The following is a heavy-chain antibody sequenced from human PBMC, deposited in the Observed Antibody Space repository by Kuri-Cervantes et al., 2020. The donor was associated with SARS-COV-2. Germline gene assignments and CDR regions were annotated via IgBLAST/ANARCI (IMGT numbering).Heavy chain of an antibody. Sequence: GESLKISCAASGFTFSSYAMSWVRQAPGKGLEWVSAVSGSGGNTYYADSVKGRFTISRDNSKNTLYLQMNSLRAEDTAVYYCAKEGPTGYYDSSGYYYDYYYGMDVWGQGTTVTVSS. CDR2: VSGSGGNT. CDR3: AKEGPTGYYDSSGYYYDYYYGMDV. D-gene: IGHD3-22*01. V-gene: IGHV3-23*01. CDR1: GFTFSSYA. J-gene: IGHJ6*02.